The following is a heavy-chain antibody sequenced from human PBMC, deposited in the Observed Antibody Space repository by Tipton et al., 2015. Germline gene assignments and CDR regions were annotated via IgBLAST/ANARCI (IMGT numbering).Heavy chain of an antibody. CDR1: GGPISTFS. Sequence: TLSLTCTVSGGPISTFSWSWIRQSPGKGLEWIGSIYYSGSTYYNPSLKSRVIISVDTSKNQFSLKLSSVTAADTAVYYCARTQLVPHPQKYCSGGSCCPGYYFDYWGRGTLVTVSS. J-gene: IGHJ4*02. V-gene: IGHV4-59*12. CDR3: ARTQLVPHPQKYCSGGSCCPGYYFDY. D-gene: IGHD2-15*01. CDR2: IYYSGST.